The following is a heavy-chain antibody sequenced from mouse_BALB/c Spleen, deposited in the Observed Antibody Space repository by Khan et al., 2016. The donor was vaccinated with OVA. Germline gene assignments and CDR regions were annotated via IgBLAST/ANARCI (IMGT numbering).Heavy chain of an antibody. V-gene: IGHV3-2*02. J-gene: IGHJ2*01. CDR3: ARVYGGDFDY. CDR2: ISYSGNT. D-gene: IGHD1-1*01. CDR1: GYSFTTYYV. Sequence: EVQLVESGPGLVKPSQSLSLTCTVTGYSFTTYYVWYWLRQLPGNQLEWMGYISYSGNTKYTPSLKSRISITRDTSKNQFFLQLKSVTTEDTARYYCARVYGGDFDYWGQGTTLTVSS.